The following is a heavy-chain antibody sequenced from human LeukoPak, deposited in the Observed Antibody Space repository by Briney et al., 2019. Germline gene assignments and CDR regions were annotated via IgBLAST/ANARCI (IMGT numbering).Heavy chain of an antibody. CDR3: ARGSSGWRTSFDY. CDR1: GFTFITYT. J-gene: IGHJ4*02. Sequence: GGSLRLSCAASGFTFITYTMNWVRQAPGKGLEWVSSISSSSSYIYYADSVKGRFTISRDNAKNSLYLQMNSLRAEDTAVYYCARGSSGWRTSFDYWGQGTLVTVSS. CDR2: ISSSSSYI. V-gene: IGHV3-21*01. D-gene: IGHD6-19*01.